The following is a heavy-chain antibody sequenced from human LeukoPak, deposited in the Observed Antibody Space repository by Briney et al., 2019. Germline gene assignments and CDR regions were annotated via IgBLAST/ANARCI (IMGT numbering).Heavy chain of an antibody. CDR2: IVRNGGGT. Sequence: GGSLRLSCVASGFTFDDYGMSWVGQGPGKGVEWVSGIVRNGGGTGYADSVKGRFTISRDNAENSLYLQMNSLRAEDTAVYYCARGGGSYLFQHWGQGTLVTVSS. J-gene: IGHJ1*01. CDR1: GFTFDDYG. V-gene: IGHV3-20*04. CDR3: ARGGGSYLFQH. D-gene: IGHD1-26*01.